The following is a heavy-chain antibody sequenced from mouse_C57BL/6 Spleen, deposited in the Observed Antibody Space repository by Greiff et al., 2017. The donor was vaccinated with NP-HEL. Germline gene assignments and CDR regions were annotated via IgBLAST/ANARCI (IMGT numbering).Heavy chain of an antibody. CDR3: SRSTVGRGGDY. CDR1: GYTFTSYW. CDR2: INPSNGGT. J-gene: IGHJ2*01. Sequence: VQLQQPGTELVKPGASVKLSCKASGYTFTSYWMHWVKQRPGQGLEWIGNINPSNGGTNYNEKFKSKATLTVDKSSSTAYMQLSSLPSEDSAVYYWSRSTVGRGGDYWGQGTTLTVSS. V-gene: IGHV1-53*01. D-gene: IGHD4-1*01.